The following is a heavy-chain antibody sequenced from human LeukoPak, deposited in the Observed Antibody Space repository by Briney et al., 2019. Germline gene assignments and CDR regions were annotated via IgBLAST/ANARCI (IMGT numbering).Heavy chain of an antibody. CDR3: ARDYYDSSGYYYVSVGYYYYGMDV. Sequence: KPGGSLRLSCAASGFSFSDFGMNWVRQAPGKGLEWVSSISAHSRYIYYADSVKGRFTISRDNAKNSLYLQMNSLRAEDTAVYYCARDYYDSSGYYYVSVGYYYYGMDVWGQGTTVTVSS. V-gene: IGHV3-21*01. CDR2: ISAHSRYI. CDR1: GFSFSDFG. J-gene: IGHJ6*02. D-gene: IGHD3-22*01.